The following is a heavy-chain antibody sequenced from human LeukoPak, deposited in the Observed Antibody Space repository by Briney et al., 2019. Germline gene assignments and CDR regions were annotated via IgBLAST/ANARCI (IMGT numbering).Heavy chain of an antibody. CDR1: GGSISSGDYY. D-gene: IGHD3-10*01. J-gene: IGHJ4*02. V-gene: IGHV4-30-4*01. CDR2: IHYSGST. CDR3: ARGELFHDY. Sequence: SQTLSLTCTVSGGSISSGDYYWNWIRQPPGKGLEWIGYIHYSGSTFYNLSPKSRVTISVDRSKNQFSLELTSVTAADTAVYYCARGELFHDYWGQGTLVTVSS.